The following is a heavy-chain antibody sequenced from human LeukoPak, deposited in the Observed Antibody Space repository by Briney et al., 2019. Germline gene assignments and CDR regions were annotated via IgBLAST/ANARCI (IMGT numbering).Heavy chain of an antibody. V-gene: IGHV4-39*07. D-gene: IGHD2-15*01. Sequence: SETLSLTCTVSGGSISSSRDYWDWIRQPPGKGLEWIGSISYTGITYYNPSLKSRVTISVDTSKNQFSLKLSSVTAADTAVYYCARGGYCSGGSCYPLDYWGQGTLVTVSS. CDR1: GGSISSSRDY. CDR3: ARGGYCSGGSCYPLDY. CDR2: ISYTGIT. J-gene: IGHJ4*02.